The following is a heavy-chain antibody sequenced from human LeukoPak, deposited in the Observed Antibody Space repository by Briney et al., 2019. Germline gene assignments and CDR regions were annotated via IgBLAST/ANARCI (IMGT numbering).Heavy chain of an antibody. CDR2: INPNSGGT. J-gene: IGHJ4*02. D-gene: IGHD3-10*01. CDR1: GYTFTGYY. CDR3: ARRGPLYYYGSGSPPDSDY. Sequence: SVKVSCKASGYTFTGYYMHWVRQAPGQGLEWMGWINPNSGGTNYAQKFQGRVTMTRDTSISTAYMELSRLRSDDTAVYYCARRGPLYYYGSGSPPDSDYWGQGTLATVSS. V-gene: IGHV1-2*02.